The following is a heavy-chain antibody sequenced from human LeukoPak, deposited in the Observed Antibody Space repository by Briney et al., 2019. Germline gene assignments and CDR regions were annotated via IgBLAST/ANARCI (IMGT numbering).Heavy chain of an antibody. Sequence: GGSLRLSCAASGFTFSSYAMSWVRQAPGKGLEWVSAISGSGGSTYYADSVKGRFTMSRDNSKNTLYLQMNSLRAEDTAVYYCAKVLVGTTCFEYWGQGTLVTVSS. CDR1: GFTFSSYA. J-gene: IGHJ4*02. CDR2: ISGSGGST. D-gene: IGHD1-7*01. V-gene: IGHV3-23*01. CDR3: AKVLVGTTCFEY.